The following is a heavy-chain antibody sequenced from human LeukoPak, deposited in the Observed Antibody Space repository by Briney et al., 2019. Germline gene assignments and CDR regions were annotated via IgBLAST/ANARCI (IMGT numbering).Heavy chain of an antibody. V-gene: IGHV4-59*01. CDR2: TYNSGST. Sequence: PSESLSLTCTVSGGSISIYYGSWIRQPPGKGLEWLGYTYNSGSTLYNPSFKSRVTISVATSRNAFSLRLTSVTAADADVYYCVRDRELNYWGQGTLVTVSS. CDR1: GGSISIYY. CDR3: VRDRELNY. D-gene: IGHD3-10*01. J-gene: IGHJ4*02.